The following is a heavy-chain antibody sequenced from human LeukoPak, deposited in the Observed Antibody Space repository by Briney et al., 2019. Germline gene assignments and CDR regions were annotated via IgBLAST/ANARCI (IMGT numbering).Heavy chain of an antibody. J-gene: IGHJ4*02. Sequence: PSETLSLTCTVSGGSISSYYWNWIRQPPGKGLEWIGYIYSSGTTKYNPSLKSRVTISVDTSKSQFSLKLTSVTAADTAVYYCARGEDWKSTTFDYWGQGTLVTVDS. D-gene: IGHD1-1*01. CDR2: IYSSGTT. V-gene: IGHV4-59*01. CDR3: ARGEDWKSTTFDY. CDR1: GGSISSYY.